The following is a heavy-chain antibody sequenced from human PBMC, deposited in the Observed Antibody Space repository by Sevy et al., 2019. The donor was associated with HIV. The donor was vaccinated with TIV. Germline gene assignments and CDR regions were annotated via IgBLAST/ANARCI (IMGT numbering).Heavy chain of an antibody. CDR2: IRHDGRDK. CDR1: NFIFRNYW. Sequence: GGSLRLSCAASNFIFRNYWMSWVRQAPGNGLEWVANIRHDGRDKKYVGSVEGRFAISRDNAKNSLLLQMNSLRVEDTAVYYCARDPYDGSFGAFDIRGRGTVVTVSS. D-gene: IGHD3-3*01. CDR3: ARDPYDGSFGAFDI. V-gene: IGHV3-7*01. J-gene: IGHJ3*02.